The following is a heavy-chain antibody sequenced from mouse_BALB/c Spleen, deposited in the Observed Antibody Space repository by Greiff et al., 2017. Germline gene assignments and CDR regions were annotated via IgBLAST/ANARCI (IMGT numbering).Heavy chain of an antibody. V-gene: IGHV1-7*01. D-gene: IGHD2-4*01. J-gene: IGHJ2*01. CDR1: GYTFTSYW. CDR2: INPSTGYT. Sequence: QVQLQQSGAELAKPGASVKMSCKASGYTFTSYWMHWVKQRPGQGLEWIGYINPSTGYTEYNQKFKDKATLTADKSSSTAYMQPSSLTSEDSAVYYCARRYDYGDYWGQGTTLTVSS. CDR3: ARRYDYGDY.